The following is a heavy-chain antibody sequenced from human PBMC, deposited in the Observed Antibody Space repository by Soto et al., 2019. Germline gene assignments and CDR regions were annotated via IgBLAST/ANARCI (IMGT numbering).Heavy chain of an antibody. Sequence: PSETLSLTCTVSGGSVSNSDYYWSWIRQPPGKGLEWIGYIYYSGSTNYSPSLKSRVTISLDTSKNQFSLKLNSVTAADTAVYFCARIPVDTTVIYWFDPWGPGTLVTVSS. CDR1: GGSVSNSDYY. D-gene: IGHD5-18*01. CDR3: ARIPVDTTVIYWFDP. J-gene: IGHJ5*02. CDR2: IYYSGST. V-gene: IGHV4-61*08.